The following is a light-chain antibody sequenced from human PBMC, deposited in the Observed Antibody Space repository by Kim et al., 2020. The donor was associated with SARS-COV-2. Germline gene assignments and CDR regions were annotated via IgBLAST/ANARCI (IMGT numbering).Light chain of an antibody. V-gene: IGKV2-30*01. Sequence: DVVMTQSPLSLPVTLGQPASISCRSSQSLVNRNGNTYLTWFQQRPGQSPRRLIYMISNRDSGVPDRFSGSGSGTDFTLKISRVEAEDVGVYYCMQGTHWPSTFGPGTKVDIK. CDR1: QSLVNRNGNTY. J-gene: IGKJ3*01. CDR2: MIS. CDR3: MQGTHWPST.